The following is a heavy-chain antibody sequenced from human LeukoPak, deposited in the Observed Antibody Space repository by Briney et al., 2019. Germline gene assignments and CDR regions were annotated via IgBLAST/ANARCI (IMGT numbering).Heavy chain of an antibody. J-gene: IGHJ4*02. V-gene: IGHV3-74*01. CDR1: GFTFSPVW. CDR2: IINDGSYT. CDR3: AVSLSSGGYFDY. Sequence: GGSLRLSCAASGFTFSPVWMHWVRQAPGKGLMWVSHIINDGSYTTYADSVKGRFTISRDNSKNTLYLQMNSLRAEDTAVYYCAVSLSSGGYFDYWGQGTLVTVSS. D-gene: IGHD6-19*01.